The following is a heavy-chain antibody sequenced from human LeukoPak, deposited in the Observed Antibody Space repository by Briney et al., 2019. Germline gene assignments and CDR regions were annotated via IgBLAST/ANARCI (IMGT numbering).Heavy chain of an antibody. V-gene: IGHV1-69*13. CDR2: IIPIFGTA. CDR1: GGTFSSYA. J-gene: IGHJ6*03. Sequence: ASVKVSCKASGGTFSSYAISWVRQAPGQGLEWMGGIIPIFGTANYAQKFQGRVTITADESTSTAYMELSSLRSEDTAVYYCARGRDIVVVPAAIRSPYYMDVWGKGTTVTVSS. CDR3: ARGRDIVVVPAAIRSPYYMDV. D-gene: IGHD2-2*01.